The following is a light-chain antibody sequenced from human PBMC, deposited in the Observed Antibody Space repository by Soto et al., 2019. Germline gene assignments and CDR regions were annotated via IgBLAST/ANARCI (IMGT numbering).Light chain of an antibody. Sequence: QPVLTQPTSVSLSPGQSITIYCTGSGYDIGAYDYVSWYQQHPGKAPRLLIHGVRNRPPGISSRFSASKSGLTASLTISGLRAEDEADYYCSSFTTTRFYVFGPGAKVTVL. CDR2: GVR. CDR3: SSFTTTRFYV. J-gene: IGLJ1*01. CDR1: GYDIGAYDY. V-gene: IGLV2-14*01.